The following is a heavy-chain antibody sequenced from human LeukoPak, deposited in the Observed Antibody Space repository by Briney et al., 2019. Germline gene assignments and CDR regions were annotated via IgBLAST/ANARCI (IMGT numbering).Heavy chain of an antibody. CDR2: IYPGDSDT. CDR3: ARRGYSYGYFWFDP. CDR1: GSRFTSYW. D-gene: IGHD5-18*01. J-gene: IGHJ5*02. V-gene: IGHV5-51*01. Sequence: GESLQISCKGSGSRFTSYWIGWVRQLPGKGLEWMGIIYPGDSDTRYSPSFQGQVTISADKSISTAYLQWSSLKASDTAMYYCARRGYSYGYFWFDPWGQGTLVTVSS.